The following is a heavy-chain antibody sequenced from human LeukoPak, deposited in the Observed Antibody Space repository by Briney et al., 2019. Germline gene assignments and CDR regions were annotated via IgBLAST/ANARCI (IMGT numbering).Heavy chain of an antibody. D-gene: IGHD2-2*01. CDR2: IYPGDSDT. V-gene: IGHV5-51*01. CDR3: ARLDKDIVVVPAARVHYYYYGMDV. Sequence: GESLKISCKDSGYSFTSYWIGWVRQMPGKGLEWMGIIYPGDSDTRYSPSFQGQVTISADKSISTAYLQWSSLKASDTAMYYCARLDKDIVVVPAARVHYYYYGMDVWGQGTTVTVSS. CDR1: GYSFTSYW. J-gene: IGHJ6*02.